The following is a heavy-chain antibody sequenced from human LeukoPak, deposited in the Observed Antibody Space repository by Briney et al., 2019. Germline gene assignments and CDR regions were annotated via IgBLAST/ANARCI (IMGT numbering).Heavy chain of an antibody. CDR2: IYHSGST. CDR1: GGSIRSSNW. Sequence: SGTLSLTCAVSGGSIRSSNWWSWVGQPPGKGLEWIGEIYHSGSTNYNPSLKRRVTISVDKSKNQFSLKLSSVTAADTAVSYWARVWRAFDIWGQGTMVTVSS. J-gene: IGHJ3*02. D-gene: IGHD3-3*01. V-gene: IGHV4-4*02. CDR3: ARVWRAFDI.